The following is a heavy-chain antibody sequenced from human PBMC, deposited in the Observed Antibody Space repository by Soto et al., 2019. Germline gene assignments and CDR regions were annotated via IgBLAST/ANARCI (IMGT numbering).Heavy chain of an antibody. D-gene: IGHD6-19*01. CDR2: INAGNGNT. Sequence: ASVKVSCKASGYTFTSYAMHWVRQAPGQRLEWMGWINAGNGNTKYSQEFQGRVTITRDTSASTAYMELSSLRSEDTAVYYCVSVVGWYYYYGMDVWGQGTTVTVSS. CDR1: GYTFTSYA. V-gene: IGHV1-3*01. J-gene: IGHJ6*02. CDR3: VSVVGWYYYYGMDV.